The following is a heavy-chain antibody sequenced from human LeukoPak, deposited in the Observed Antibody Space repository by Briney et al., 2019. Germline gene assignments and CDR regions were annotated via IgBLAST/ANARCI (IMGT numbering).Heavy chain of an antibody. Sequence: AASVKVSCKASGYTFTSYGISWVRQAPGQGLEWMGWISAYNGNTNYAQKLQGRVTMTTDTSTSTAYMELRSLRSDDAAVYYCARAGTAPGWFDPWGQGALVTVSS. D-gene: IGHD1-1*01. J-gene: IGHJ5*02. CDR2: ISAYNGNT. CDR1: GYTFTSYG. V-gene: IGHV1-18*01. CDR3: ARAGTAPGWFDP.